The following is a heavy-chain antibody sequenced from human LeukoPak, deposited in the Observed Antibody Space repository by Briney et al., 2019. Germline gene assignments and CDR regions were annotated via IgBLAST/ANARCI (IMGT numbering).Heavy chain of an antibody. CDR2: IYYSGST. V-gene: IGHV4-59*11. J-gene: IGHJ4*02. Sequence: SETLSLTCTVCGGSMSSHYWSCTRQPPGKGLEWIGYIYYSGSTNYNPSLKSRVTISVDTSKNQFSLKLSSVTAADTAVYYCASTDYDSSGYHSYWGQGTLVTVSS. CDR3: ASTDYDSSGYHSY. CDR1: GGSMSSHY. D-gene: IGHD3-22*01.